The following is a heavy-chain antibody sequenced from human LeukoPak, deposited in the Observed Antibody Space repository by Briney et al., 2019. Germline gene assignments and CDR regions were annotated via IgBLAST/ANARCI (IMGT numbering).Heavy chain of an antibody. CDR1: GFTSASYW. CDR3: AKGGSSGWYGLYYFDY. D-gene: IGHD6-19*01. CDR2: TKEDGSEK. V-gene: IGHV3-7*03. Sequence: GGSMRPSWAVDGFTSASYWISCVSPAPGEGLGWVDYTKEDGSEKYYVDSVKGRFTISRDNAKNSLYLQMNSLRAEDTAVYYCAKGGSSGWYGLYYFDYWGQGTLVTVSS. J-gene: IGHJ4*02.